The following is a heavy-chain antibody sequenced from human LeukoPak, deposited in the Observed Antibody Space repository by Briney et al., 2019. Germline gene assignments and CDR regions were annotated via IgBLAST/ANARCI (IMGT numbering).Heavy chain of an antibody. V-gene: IGHV3-21*01. CDR2: ISSSSSYI. D-gene: IGHD6-19*01. Sequence: GGSLRLSCAASGFTFRSYGMHWVRQAPGKGLEWVSSISSSSSYIYYSDSVKGRFTISRDNAKKSLYLQMNSLKADDTAVYYCTRGAGTGWRFDSWGQGTLVTVSS. CDR3: TRGAGTGWRFDS. J-gene: IGHJ4*02. CDR1: GFTFRSYG.